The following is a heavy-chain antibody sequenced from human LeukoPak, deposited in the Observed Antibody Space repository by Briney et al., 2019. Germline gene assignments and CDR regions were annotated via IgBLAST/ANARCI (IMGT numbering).Heavy chain of an antibody. CDR3: AKVAPLGSSWYGFNY. CDR2: IDATGSDK. Sequence: GGSLRLSCEVSEFPFSIYAMAWVRQAPGQGLEWVSAIDATGSDKYYTDSVKGRFTISRDNSKNTVYLQMNSLRVEDTAVYYCAKVAPLGSSWYGFNYWGQGTLVTVSS. D-gene: IGHD6-13*01. CDR1: EFPFSIYA. V-gene: IGHV3-23*01. J-gene: IGHJ4*02.